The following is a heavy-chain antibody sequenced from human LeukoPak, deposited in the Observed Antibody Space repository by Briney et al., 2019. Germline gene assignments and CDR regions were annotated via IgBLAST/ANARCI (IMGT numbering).Heavy chain of an antibody. CDR3: ARGPAAPTPHDAFDI. Sequence: GASVKVSCTASGYTFTSYYMHWVRQAPGQGLEWMGIINPSGGSTSYAQKFQGRVTMTRDTSTSTVYMELSSLRSEDTAVYYCARGPAAPTPHDAFDIWGQGTMVTVSS. CDR1: GYTFTSYY. V-gene: IGHV1-46*01. J-gene: IGHJ3*02. D-gene: IGHD2-2*01. CDR2: INPSGGST.